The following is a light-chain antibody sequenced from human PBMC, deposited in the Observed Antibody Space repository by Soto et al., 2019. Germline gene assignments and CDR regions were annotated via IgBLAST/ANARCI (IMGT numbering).Light chain of an antibody. CDR1: QCINTR. V-gene: IGKV3-11*01. CDR2: QTS. J-gene: IGKJ1*01. CDR3: HQRQSWPRT. Sequence: EIVLTQSPATLSSFPGDRVTLSCRASQCINTRLAWYQRRPGQSPRLLIYQTSLRAAGIPARFSASGSGTDFTLTISDVQPEDFALYYCHQRQSWPRTFGQGTKVDIK.